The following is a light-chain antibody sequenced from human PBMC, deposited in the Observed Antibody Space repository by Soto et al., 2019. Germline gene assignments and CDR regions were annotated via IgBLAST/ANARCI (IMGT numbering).Light chain of an antibody. CDR3: QQSYSTPRT. V-gene: IGKV1-39*01. CDR2: AAS. CDR1: QSISSY. Sequence: DIQMTQSPSSLSASVGDRVTITCRASQSISSYLNWYQQKPGKAPKLLIYAASSLQSGVPSRFSGSGSGTDFTLTISSLQPEDFATYFCQQSYSTPRTLGQGSKGEIK. J-gene: IGKJ1*01.